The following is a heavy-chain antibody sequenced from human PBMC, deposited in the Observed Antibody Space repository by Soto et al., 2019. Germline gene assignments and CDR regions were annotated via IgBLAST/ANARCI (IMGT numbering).Heavy chain of an antibody. J-gene: IGHJ6*02. V-gene: IGHV4-30-4*01. D-gene: IGHD3-10*01. CDR3: ARRSYYGSYGLDV. CDR2: MYYSGST. Sequence: SETVSLTCTVSCGSISSGDHYWSWIRQPPGKGLEWIGYMYYSGSTYFNPSLKSRVTISVDTSKNQFSLKLGSVTAADTAVYYCARRSYYGSYGLDVWGQGTTVTVSS. CDR1: CGSISSGDHY.